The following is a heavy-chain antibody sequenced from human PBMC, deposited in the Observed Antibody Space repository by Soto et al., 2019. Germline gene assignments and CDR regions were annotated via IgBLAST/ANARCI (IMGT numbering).Heavy chain of an antibody. CDR2: MNPNSGGT. J-gene: IGHJ4*02. V-gene: IGHV1-2*02. Sequence: QVQLVQSGAEVKKPGASVRVSCKGSGYTFIANYIQWVRQAPGQGLEWMGWMNPNSGGTTYAQKFQGRVTLTRDTSIATADMELSRLTSDDTAVYFCAREGSGWKYFDYWGQGSLVTVPS. D-gene: IGHD6-19*01. CDR1: GYTFIANY. CDR3: AREGSGWKYFDY.